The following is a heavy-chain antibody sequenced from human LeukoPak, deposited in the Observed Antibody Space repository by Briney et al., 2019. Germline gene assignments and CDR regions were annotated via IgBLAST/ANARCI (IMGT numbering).Heavy chain of an antibody. V-gene: IGHV1-2*02. D-gene: IGHD6-19*01. CDR2: INPNSGGT. CDR1: GYTFTGYY. Sequence: ASVKVSCKASGYTFTGYYMHWVRQAPGQGLEWMGWINPNSGGTNYAQKFQGRVTMTRDTSISTAYMELSRLRSDDTAVYYCARDTVAVAYAFDYWGQGTLVTVSS. CDR3: ARDTVAVAYAFDY. J-gene: IGHJ4*02.